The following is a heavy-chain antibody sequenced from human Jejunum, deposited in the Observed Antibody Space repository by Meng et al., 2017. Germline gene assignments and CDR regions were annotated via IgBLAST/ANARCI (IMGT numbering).Heavy chain of an antibody. Sequence: GGSLKISCAASGFTFSTYDMNWVRQAPGKGLEWVSAISRTGAFIYYADSVKGRFTISRDNSRSTLYLEINTLRVDDTAVYYCAKESGYNGGWDHLDYWGQGTLVTVSS. D-gene: IGHD6-19*01. CDR3: AKESGYNGGWDHLDY. V-gene: IGHV3-23*01. CDR1: GFTFSTYD. CDR2: ISRTGAFI. J-gene: IGHJ4*02.